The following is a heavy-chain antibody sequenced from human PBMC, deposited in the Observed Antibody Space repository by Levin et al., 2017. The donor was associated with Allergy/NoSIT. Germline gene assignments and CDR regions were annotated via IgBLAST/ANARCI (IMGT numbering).Heavy chain of an antibody. J-gene: IGHJ5*02. CDR1: GFTFDDYA. CDR3: AKGAVAGGWDLFDP. D-gene: IGHD6-19*01. CDR2: ISWSSGSI. Sequence: GGSLRLSCAASGFTFDDYAMHWVRQAPGKGLEWVSGISWSSGSIAYADSVKGRFTISRDNAKNSLFLQMNSLTPEDTAFYYCAKGAVAGGWDLFDPWGQGTLVSVSS. V-gene: IGHV3-9*01.